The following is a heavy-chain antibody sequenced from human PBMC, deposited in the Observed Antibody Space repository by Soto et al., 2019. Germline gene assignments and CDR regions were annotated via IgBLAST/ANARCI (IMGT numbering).Heavy chain of an antibody. CDR3: AAGGGLPRYY. J-gene: IGHJ4*02. CDR1: GGSISSGGYS. CDR2: IYHSGIT. Sequence: QLQLQESGSGLVKPSQTLSLTCAVSGGSISSGGYSWSWIRQPPGKGLEWIGYIYHSGITYYNPSLKRRVTLSVDRSKNQFSLKLSSVTAADTAVYYCAAGGGLPRYYWGQGTLVTVSS. V-gene: IGHV4-30-2*01. D-gene: IGHD5-12*01.